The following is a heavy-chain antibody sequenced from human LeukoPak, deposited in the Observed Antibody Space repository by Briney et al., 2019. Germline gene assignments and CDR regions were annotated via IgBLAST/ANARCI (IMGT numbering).Heavy chain of an antibody. D-gene: IGHD5-18*01. Sequence: PGGSLRLSCAASGFTFTNYWMSWVRQAPGKGLELVANIKQDRSEKYYVDSVKGRFTISRDNAKNSLYLQMNSLRAEDTAVYYCARDLSRIHLWSNPYFDYWGQGTLVTVSS. CDR3: ARDLSRIHLWSNPYFDY. CDR1: GFTFTNYW. J-gene: IGHJ4*02. V-gene: IGHV3-7*01. CDR2: IKQDRSEK.